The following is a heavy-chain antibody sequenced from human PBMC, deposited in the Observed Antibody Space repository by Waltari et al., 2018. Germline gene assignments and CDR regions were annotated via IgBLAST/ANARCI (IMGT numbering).Heavy chain of an antibody. CDR3: ARDPLPGPPDFFDY. Sequence: GQLVESGGGVAQPGRYLVISCAASGFPFSTSVVHWVRQAPGKGLEWLAVMSPDGGLSYYADSVKGRFTISRDNSRNTLFLQMNGLRPDDTAVYFCARDPLPGPPDFFDYWGQGTLVSVSS. V-gene: IGHV3-30*01. CDR1: GFPFSTSV. D-gene: IGHD1-1*01. CDR2: MSPDGGLS. J-gene: IGHJ4*02.